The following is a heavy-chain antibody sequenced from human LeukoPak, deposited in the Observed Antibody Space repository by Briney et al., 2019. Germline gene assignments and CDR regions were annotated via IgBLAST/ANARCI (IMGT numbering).Heavy chain of an antibody. CDR3: APTVSSSWGPNDY. D-gene: IGHD6-13*01. J-gene: IGHJ4*02. Sequence: KSGGSLRLSCAASGFTFSSYSMNWVRQAPGKGLEWVSSISSSSSYIYYADSVKGRFTISRDNAKNSLYLQMNSLRAEDTAVYYCAPTVSSSWGPNDYWGQGTLVTVSS. CDR2: ISSSSSYI. CDR1: GFTFSSYS. V-gene: IGHV3-21*01.